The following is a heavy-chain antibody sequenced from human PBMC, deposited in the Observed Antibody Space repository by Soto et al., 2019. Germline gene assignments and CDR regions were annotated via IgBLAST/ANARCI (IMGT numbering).Heavy chain of an antibody. CDR3: ARYDAFKAFHL. Sequence: EVELVESGGGLVKPGGSLRLSCAASGFTFNSYSVNWVRQAPGKGLEWVASISSGSVYIDFADSVKGRFTISRDDVTNSVSLHMDSLRVEDTGIYYCARYDAFKAFHLWGQGTMVTVSS. J-gene: IGHJ3*01. D-gene: IGHD1-1*01. V-gene: IGHV3-21*02. CDR2: ISSGSVYI. CDR1: GFTFNSYS.